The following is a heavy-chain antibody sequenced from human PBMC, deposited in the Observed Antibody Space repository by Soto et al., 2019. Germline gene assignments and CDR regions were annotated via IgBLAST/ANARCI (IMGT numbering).Heavy chain of an antibody. J-gene: IGHJ6*02. D-gene: IGHD1-20*01. CDR1: GYTFTSYG. CDR3: ATRGVNWNYDYGMDV. Sequence: GASVKVSCKASGYTFTSYGISWVRQAPGQGLEWMGCFDPEDGDTNYAQKFQGRVTMTEDTSTDTAYMELSSLRSEDTAVYYCATRGVNWNYDYGMDVWGQGTTVTVSS. V-gene: IGHV1-24*01. CDR2: FDPEDGDT.